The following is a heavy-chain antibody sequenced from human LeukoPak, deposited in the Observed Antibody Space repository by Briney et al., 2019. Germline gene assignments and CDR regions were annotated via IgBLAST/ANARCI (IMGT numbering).Heavy chain of an antibody. D-gene: IGHD2-15*01. Sequence: GESLKISCKGSGYSINNYWIGWVRQMPGKGLEWMGIIYPVDSDIRYSPSFQGQVTISADKSIRTAYLQWSSLKASDTAIYYCARREYCSGGSCYTWFDPWGQGTLVIVSS. V-gene: IGHV5-51*01. J-gene: IGHJ5*02. CDR2: IYPVDSDI. CDR1: GYSINNYW. CDR3: ARREYCSGGSCYTWFDP.